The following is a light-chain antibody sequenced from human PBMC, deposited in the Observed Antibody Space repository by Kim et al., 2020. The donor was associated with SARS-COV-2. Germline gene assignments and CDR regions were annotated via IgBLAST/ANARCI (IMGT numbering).Light chain of an antibody. Sequence: SSELTQDPAVSVALGQTDRITCQGDSLRSYYASWYQQKPGQAPVLVIYGRNNRPSGIPDRFSGSTSGNTASLTITGAQAEDEADYYCKSRDSSGNVVFGGGTQLTVL. V-gene: IGLV3-19*01. CDR3: KSRDSSGNVV. CDR1: SLRSYY. CDR2: GRN. J-gene: IGLJ2*01.